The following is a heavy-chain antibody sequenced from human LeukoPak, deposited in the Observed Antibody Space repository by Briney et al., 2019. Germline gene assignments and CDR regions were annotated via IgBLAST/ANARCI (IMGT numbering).Heavy chain of an antibody. CDR2: IKSKTDSGTT. Sequence: PGGSLRLSCAASGFTFRNAWMSWVRQAPGKGLEWVGRIKSKTDSGTTDYAAPVKGRFTISRDDSKNTLYLQMNSLKFEDTAVYYCAKPASEGSFQYSYGYRYWGQGTLVTVSS. V-gene: IGHV3-15*01. J-gene: IGHJ4*02. CDR1: GFTFRNAW. CDR3: AKPASEGSFQYSYGYRY. D-gene: IGHD5-18*01.